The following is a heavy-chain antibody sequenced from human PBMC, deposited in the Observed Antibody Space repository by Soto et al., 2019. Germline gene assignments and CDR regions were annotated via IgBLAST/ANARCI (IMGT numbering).Heavy chain of an antibody. D-gene: IGHD5-12*01. V-gene: IGHV1-2*02. CDR1: GYTFSGYY. CDR2: INPNTGGT. CDR3: ARDGEWLQRYYYYYIGMDV. Sequence: GASVKVSCKASGYTFSGYYMYWVRQAPGQGLEWMGWINPNTGGTNYGQKFQGRVTMTRDTSISTAYMELSRLRSDDTAVYYCARDGEWLQRYYYYYIGMDVWGQGTTVTVSS. J-gene: IGHJ6*02.